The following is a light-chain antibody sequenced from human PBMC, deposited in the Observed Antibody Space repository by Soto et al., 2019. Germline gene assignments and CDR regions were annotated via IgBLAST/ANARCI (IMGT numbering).Light chain of an antibody. V-gene: IGKV1-5*01. Sequence: DIQMTQSPSTLSASVGDTVTVTCRASQSVSGWLAWYQQKPAEAPKLLIYDASAWPRGVPSRFSGSGSGTKFTLTIASLQPDDFATYYCQQYETFSGTFGPGTKVDIK. CDR2: DAS. J-gene: IGKJ1*01. CDR3: QQYETFSGT. CDR1: QSVSGW.